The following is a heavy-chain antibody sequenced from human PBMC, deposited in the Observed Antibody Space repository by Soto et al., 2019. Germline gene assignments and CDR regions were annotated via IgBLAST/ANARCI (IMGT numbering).Heavy chain of an antibody. Sequence: EVQLLESGGGLVQPGGSLGLSCAASGFTFSSYAMSWVRQAPGKGLEWVSSISGSTGSTYYADSVKGRFTISRDNSKNMLYLQMNSLRAEDTAVYYCAKGEHQLPHYFDFWGQGTLVTVSS. V-gene: IGHV3-23*01. CDR1: GFTFSSYA. CDR2: ISGSTGST. D-gene: IGHD2-2*01. CDR3: AKGEHQLPHYFDF. J-gene: IGHJ4*02.